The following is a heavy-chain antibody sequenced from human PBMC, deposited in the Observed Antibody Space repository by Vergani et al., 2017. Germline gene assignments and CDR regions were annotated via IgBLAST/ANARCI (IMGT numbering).Heavy chain of an antibody. V-gene: IGHV1-69*01. CDR1: GGTFSSYA. Sequence: QVQLVQSGAEVKKPGSSVKVSCKASGGTFSSYAISWVRQAPGQGLEWMGGIIPIFGTANYAQKFQGRDTITADESTSTAYMELSSLRSEDTAVYYCARGEGIAARLTSYYYYYYMDVWGKGTTVTVSS. D-gene: IGHD6-6*01. CDR3: ARGEGIAARLTSYYYYYYMDV. CDR2: IIPIFGTA. J-gene: IGHJ6*03.